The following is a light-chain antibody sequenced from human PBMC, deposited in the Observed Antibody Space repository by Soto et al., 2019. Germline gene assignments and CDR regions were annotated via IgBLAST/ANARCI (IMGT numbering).Light chain of an antibody. CDR2: STY. CDR1: SSTIGSNT. CDR3: ATWDDSLNGYV. Sequence: QSVLTQPPSASGTPGQRVTISCSGSSSTIGSNTVNCYQQLPGTAPKLLIYSTYQRPSGVPDRFSGSKSGTSTSLAISGLQSEDEADYYCATWDDSLNGYVFGTGTKLTVL. V-gene: IGLV1-44*01. J-gene: IGLJ1*01.